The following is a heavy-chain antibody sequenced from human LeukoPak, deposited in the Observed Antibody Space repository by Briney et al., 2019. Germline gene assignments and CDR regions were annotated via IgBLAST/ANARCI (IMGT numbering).Heavy chain of an antibody. D-gene: IGHD5-18*01. J-gene: IGHJ4*02. CDR2: IYHTGTT. Sequence: PSGTLSLTCAVSGGSISNTNWWNWVRQPPGKGLEWVGEIYHTGTTNYNPSFKSRVTISIDKSKNHFSLKLKSVTAADTALYYCASGYSYPSPFDYWGPGTLVTVSS. CDR3: ASGYSYPSPFDY. V-gene: IGHV4-4*02. CDR1: GGSISNTNW.